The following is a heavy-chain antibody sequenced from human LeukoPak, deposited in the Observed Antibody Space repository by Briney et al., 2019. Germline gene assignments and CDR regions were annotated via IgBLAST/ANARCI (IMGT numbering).Heavy chain of an antibody. CDR2: IYLGDSDT. CDR1: GYSFTKYW. V-gene: IGHV5-51*01. Sequence: GESLKISCKGSGYSFTKYWIGWVRQMPGKGLEWMGIIYLGDSDTRYSPSFQGRVTISADKSVSTAYLQWSSLKASDTAMYYCARHVKDTSGFYYPDFDFWGQGTLVTVSS. J-gene: IGHJ4*02. CDR3: ARHVKDTSGFYYPDFDF. D-gene: IGHD3-22*01.